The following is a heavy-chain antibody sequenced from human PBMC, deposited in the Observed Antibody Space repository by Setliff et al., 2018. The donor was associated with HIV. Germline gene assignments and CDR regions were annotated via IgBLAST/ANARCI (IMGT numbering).Heavy chain of an antibody. CDR2: INTNSGGT. J-gene: IGHJ4*02. CDR3: ARDNRTGYSGGWPLDY. CDR1: GFTFTSYD. D-gene: IGHD5-12*01. Sequence: ASVKVSCKASGFTFTSYDINWVRQAPGQGLEWMGWINTNSGGTNYAQKFQGRVTMTRDTSITTAYMEIKKLTSDDTAVYYCARDNRTGYSGGWPLDYWGQGTVVTVSS. V-gene: IGHV1-2*02.